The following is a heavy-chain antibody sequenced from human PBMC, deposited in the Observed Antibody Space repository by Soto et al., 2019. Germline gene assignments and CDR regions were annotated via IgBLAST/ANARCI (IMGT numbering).Heavy chain of an antibody. CDR1: GGSISSGGYS. V-gene: IGHV4-30-2*01. CDR3: ARGKGYCGGDCYSKVNWFDP. CDR2: IYHSGST. J-gene: IGHJ5*02. Sequence: LSLTCAVSGGSISSGGYSWSWIRQPPGKGLEWIGYIYHSGSTYYNPSLRSRVTISVDRSKNQFSLKLSSVTAADTAVYYCARGKGYCGGDCYSKVNWFDPWGQGTLVTVSS. D-gene: IGHD2-21*02.